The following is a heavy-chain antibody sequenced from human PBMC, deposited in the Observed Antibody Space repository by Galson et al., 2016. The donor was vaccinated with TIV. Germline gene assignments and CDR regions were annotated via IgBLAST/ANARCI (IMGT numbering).Heavy chain of an antibody. Sequence: ETLSLTCAVSGGSFSGHYWSWIRQSPGKGLEWIGEISLSGDTNYNPSLKSRVPMSIDTSENHFSVKLTSVTAADTAVYYCARHSTSGFPGIEVAARRRPFDIWGQGTLVIVSS. V-gene: IGHV4-34*01. J-gene: IGHJ3*02. CDR2: ISLSGDT. CDR3: ARHSTSGFPGIEVAARRRPFDI. CDR1: GGSFSGHY. D-gene: IGHD6-19*01.